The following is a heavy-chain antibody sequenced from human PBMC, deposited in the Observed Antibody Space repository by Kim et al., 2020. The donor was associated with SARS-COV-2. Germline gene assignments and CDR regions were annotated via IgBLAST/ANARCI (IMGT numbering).Heavy chain of an antibody. CDR2: IKSDGSST. CDR3: ARDLAGRGDC. Sequence: GGSLRLSCAASGFTFSSSGMHWVRQAPGMGLVWVSRIKSDGSSTSYADSVKGRFTVSRDNAKNTLYLQMNSLRAEDTAVYYCARDLAGRGDCWGQGTLVTVSS. D-gene: IGHD3-10*01. V-gene: IGHV3-74*01. CDR1: GFTFSSSG. J-gene: IGHJ4*02.